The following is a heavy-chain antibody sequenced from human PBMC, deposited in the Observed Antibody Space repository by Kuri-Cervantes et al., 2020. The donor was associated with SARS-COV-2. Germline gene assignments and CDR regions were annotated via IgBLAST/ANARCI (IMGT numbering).Heavy chain of an antibody. CDR2: INPNSGGT. V-gene: IGHV1-2*02. CDR1: GYTFTGYY. CDR3: ARASSGYDLDIDY. D-gene: IGHD5-12*01. Sequence: ASVKVSCKASGYTFTGYYMHWVRQAPGQGLEWMGWINPNSGGTNYAQKFQGRVTMTRDTSISTAYMELSRLRSDDTAVYYCARASSGYDLDIDYWGQGTLVTVSS. J-gene: IGHJ4*02.